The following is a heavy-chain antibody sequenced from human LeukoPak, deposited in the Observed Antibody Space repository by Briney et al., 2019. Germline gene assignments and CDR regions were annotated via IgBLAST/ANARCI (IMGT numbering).Heavy chain of an antibody. Sequence: SETLSLTCTVSGGSISSYYWSWIRQPAGKGLEWIGRIYTSGSTNYNPSLKSRVTMSVDTSKNQFSLKLSSVTAADTAVYYCARVRRYCSSTSCYSNWFDPWGQGTLVTASS. J-gene: IGHJ5*02. D-gene: IGHD2-2*02. V-gene: IGHV4-4*07. CDR1: GGSISSYY. CDR3: ARVRRYCSSTSCYSNWFDP. CDR2: IYTSGST.